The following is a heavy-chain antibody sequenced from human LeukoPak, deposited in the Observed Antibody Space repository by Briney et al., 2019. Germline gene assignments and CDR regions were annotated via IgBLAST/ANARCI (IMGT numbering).Heavy chain of an antibody. V-gene: IGHV4-59*08. CDR2: IYYSGST. D-gene: IGHD3-22*01. CDR3: ARHSYYDSSGYRFDY. J-gene: IGHJ4*02. CDR1: GGSISSYY. Sequence: SESLSLTCTVSGGSISSYYWSWIRQPPGKGLEWIGYIYYSGSTNYNPSLKGRVTISVDTSKNQFSLKLSSVTAADTAVYYCARHSYYDSSGYRFDYWGQGTLLTVSS.